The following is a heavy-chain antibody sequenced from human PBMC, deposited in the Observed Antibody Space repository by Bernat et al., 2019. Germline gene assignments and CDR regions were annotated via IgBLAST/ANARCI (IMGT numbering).Heavy chain of an antibody. V-gene: IGHV3-49*04. CDR1: GFTFGDYA. Sequence: EVQLVESGGGLVQPGRSLRLSCTASGFTFGDYAMSWVRQAPGKGRGWVGFIRSKAYGGTTEYAASVKGRFTISRDDSKSIAYLQMNSLKTEDTAVYYCTRTILRYFDWFLSFDYWGQGTLVTVSS. D-gene: IGHD3-9*01. CDR3: TRTILRYFDWFLSFDY. CDR2: IRSKAYGGTT. J-gene: IGHJ4*02.